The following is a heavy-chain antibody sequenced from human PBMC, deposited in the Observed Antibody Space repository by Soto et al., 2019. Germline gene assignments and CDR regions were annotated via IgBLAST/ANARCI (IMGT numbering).Heavy chain of an antibody. CDR1: GFTFSSYA. V-gene: IGHV3-23*01. D-gene: IGHD3-22*01. CDR3: AKDEDYYDSSGYHGFDY. J-gene: IGHJ4*02. CDR2: ISGSGGST. Sequence: GSLGLSCAASGFTFSSYAMSWVRQAPGKGLEWVSAISGSGGSTYYADSVKGRFTISRDNSKNTLYLQMNSLRAEDTAVYYCAKDEDYYDSSGYHGFDYWGQGTLVTVSS.